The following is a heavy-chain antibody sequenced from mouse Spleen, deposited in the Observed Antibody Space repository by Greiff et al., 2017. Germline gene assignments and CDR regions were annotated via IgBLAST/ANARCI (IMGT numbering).Heavy chain of an antibody. CDR1: GYTFTSYW. CDR3: AKTARATSFDY. D-gene: IGHD3-2*01. V-gene: IGHV1-50*01. J-gene: IGHJ2*01. CDR2: IDPSDSYT. Sequence: VQLQQPGAELVKPGASVKLSCKASGYTFTSYWMQWVKQRPGQGLEWIGEIDPSDSYTNYNQKFKGKATLTVDTSSSTAYMQLSSLTSEDSAVYYCAKTARATSFDYWGQGTTLTVSS.